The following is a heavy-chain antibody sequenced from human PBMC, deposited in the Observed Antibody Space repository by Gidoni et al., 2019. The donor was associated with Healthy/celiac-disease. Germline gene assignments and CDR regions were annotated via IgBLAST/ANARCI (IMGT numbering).Heavy chain of an antibody. CDR3: ARDIHDSSGYSIGTVDY. Sequence: QVQLVESGGGVVQPGRSLRLSCAASGFTFSSYGMHWVRQAPGKGLEWVAVIWYDGSNKYYADSVKGRFTISRDNSKNTLYLQTNSLRAEDTAVYYCARDIHDSSGYSIGTVDYWGQGTLVTVSS. J-gene: IGHJ4*02. V-gene: IGHV3-33*01. D-gene: IGHD3-22*01. CDR1: GFTFSSYG. CDR2: IWYDGSNK.